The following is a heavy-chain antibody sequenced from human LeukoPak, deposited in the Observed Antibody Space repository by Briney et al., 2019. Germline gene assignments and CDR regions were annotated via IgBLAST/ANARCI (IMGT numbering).Heavy chain of an antibody. CDR3: ARDGGEYEIDP. D-gene: IGHD3-16*01. CDR1: GGSISSYY. J-gene: IGHJ5*02. CDR2: IYYSGST. V-gene: IGHV4-59*12. Sequence: PSETLSLTCTVSGGSISSYYWSWIRQPPGKGLEWIGYIYYSGSTNYNPSLKSRVTISVDTSKNQFSLKLSSVTAADTAVYYCARDGGEYEIDPWGQGTLVTVSS.